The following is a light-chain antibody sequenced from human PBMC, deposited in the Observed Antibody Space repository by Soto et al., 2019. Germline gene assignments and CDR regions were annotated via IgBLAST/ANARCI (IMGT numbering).Light chain of an antibody. V-gene: IGLV2-14*01. J-gene: IGLJ1*01. CDR2: DVS. CDR3: SSYTSSSTLDYV. CDR1: SSDVGGYNY. Sequence: QSVLTQPASVSGSPGQSITISCTGTSSDVGGYNYVSWYQQHPGKAPKLMIYDVSNRPSGVSNRFSGSKSGNTASLTISGLQAEDEADYYCSSYTSSSTLDYVFGTGPKVTVL.